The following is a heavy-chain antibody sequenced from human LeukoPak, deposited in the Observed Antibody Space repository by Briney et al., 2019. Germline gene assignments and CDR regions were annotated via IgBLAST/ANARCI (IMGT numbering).Heavy chain of an antibody. Sequence: SQTLSLTCTVSGDSISSGDYYWSWIRQPAGKGLEWIGRISSSGSTNYNPSLKSRVTISVDTSKNQFSLKLSSVTAADTAVYFCARGPYSYDSSGAFDIWGKGTTVTVSS. V-gene: IGHV4-61*02. D-gene: IGHD3-22*01. J-gene: IGHJ6*04. CDR2: ISSSGST. CDR3: ARGPYSYDSSGAFDI. CDR1: GDSISSGDYY.